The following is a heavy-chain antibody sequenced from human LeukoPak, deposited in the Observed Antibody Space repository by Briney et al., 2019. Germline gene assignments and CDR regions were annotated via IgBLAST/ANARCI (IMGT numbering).Heavy chain of an antibody. CDR2: IYYSGST. CDR1: GGSISSSSYY. J-gene: IGHJ5*02. V-gene: IGHV4-39*01. CDR3: ARHGEPVPAVPWWFDP. D-gene: IGHD2-2*01. Sequence: SETLSLTCTVSGGSISSSSYYWDWIRQPPGKGLKWIGSIYYSGSTYYNPSLKSRVTISVDTSKNQFSLKLSSVTAADTAVYYCARHGEPVPAVPWWFDPWGQGTLVTVSS.